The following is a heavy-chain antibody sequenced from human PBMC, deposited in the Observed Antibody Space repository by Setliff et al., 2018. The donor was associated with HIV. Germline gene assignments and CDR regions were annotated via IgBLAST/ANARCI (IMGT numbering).Heavy chain of an antibody. D-gene: IGHD1-26*01. V-gene: IGHV1-2*06. Sequence: ASVKVSCKASGYIFTDYYIHWVRQAPGQGLEWMGRISPNNFNTQYAKNFQGRVTMTWDTSTSTGYMEVYRLRSDDTAVYYCARDEERRGPPGIWGQGTMVTVSS. CDR3: ARDEERRGPPGI. CDR1: GYIFTDYY. J-gene: IGHJ3*02. CDR2: ISPNNFNT.